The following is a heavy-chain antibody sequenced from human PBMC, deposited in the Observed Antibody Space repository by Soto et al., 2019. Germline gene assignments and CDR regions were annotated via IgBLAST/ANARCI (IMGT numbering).Heavy chain of an antibody. Sequence: SGPTLVNPTQTLTLTCTFSGFSLSTSGVGVRWIRQPPGKALEWLALIYWDDDKRYSPSLKSRLTITKDTSKNQVVLTMTNMDPVDTATYYCAHFAIVVVPIPMYYFDYWGQGTLVTVSS. J-gene: IGHJ4*02. V-gene: IGHV2-5*02. D-gene: IGHD3-22*01. CDR3: AHFAIVVVPIPMYYFDY. CDR2: IYWDDDK. CDR1: GFSLSTSGVG.